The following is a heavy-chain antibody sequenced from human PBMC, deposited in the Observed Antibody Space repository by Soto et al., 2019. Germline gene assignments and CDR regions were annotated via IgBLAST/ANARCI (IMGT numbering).Heavy chain of an antibody. D-gene: IGHD2-2*01. Sequence: PSETLSLTCTVSGGSISSSSYYWGWIRQPPGKGLEWIGSIYYSGSTYYNPSLKSRVTISVDTSKNQFSLKLSSVTAADTAVYYCARDIVVVPAATRYYYGMDVWGQGTTVTSP. J-gene: IGHJ6*02. CDR2: IYYSGST. V-gene: IGHV4-39*02. CDR3: ARDIVVVPAATRYYYGMDV. CDR1: GGSISSSSYY.